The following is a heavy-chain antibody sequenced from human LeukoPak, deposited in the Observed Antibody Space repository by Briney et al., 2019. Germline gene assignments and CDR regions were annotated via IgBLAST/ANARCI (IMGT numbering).Heavy chain of an antibody. Sequence: ASVKVSCKASGYTFTRYYMHWVRQAPGQGLEWMGIINPSGGSTSYAQKFQGRVTMTRDMSTSTVYMELSSLRSDDTAVYYCARVLIVEDSESHYFDYWGQGTLVTVTS. D-gene: IGHD1-26*01. CDR3: ARVLIVEDSESHYFDY. J-gene: IGHJ4*02. V-gene: IGHV1-46*01. CDR1: GYTFTRYY. CDR2: INPSGGST.